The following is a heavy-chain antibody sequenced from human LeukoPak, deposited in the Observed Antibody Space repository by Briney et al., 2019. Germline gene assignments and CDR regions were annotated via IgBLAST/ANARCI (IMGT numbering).Heavy chain of an antibody. D-gene: IGHD6-19*01. V-gene: IGHV1-3*04. CDR2: INTGNANT. CDR3: ARGSDHTGQSWCDL. Sequence: ASVKVSCKTSGYTFSSHAIHWVRQAPGQRLEWMGWINTGNANTKYSQKFQGRVTISRDTSASTAYMELSSLRSEDTAVHYCARGSDHTGQSWCDLGGQGPRVPV. J-gene: IGHJ5*02. CDR1: GYTFSSHA.